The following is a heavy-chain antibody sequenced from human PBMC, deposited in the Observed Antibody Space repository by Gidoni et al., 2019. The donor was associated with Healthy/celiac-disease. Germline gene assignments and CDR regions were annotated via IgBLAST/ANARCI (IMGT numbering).Heavy chain of an antibody. CDR3: ARDYYDSSGYSQNWYFDL. V-gene: IGHV4-4*02. Sequence: QVQLQESGPGLVKPSGTLSLTCAVSGGSISSSNWWSWVRQPPGKGLEWIGEIYHSGSTNYNPSLKSRVTISVDKSKNQFSLKLSSVTAADTAVYYCARDYYDSSGYSQNWYFDLWGRGTLVTVSS. CDR2: IYHSGST. CDR1: GGSISSSNW. D-gene: IGHD3-22*01. J-gene: IGHJ2*01.